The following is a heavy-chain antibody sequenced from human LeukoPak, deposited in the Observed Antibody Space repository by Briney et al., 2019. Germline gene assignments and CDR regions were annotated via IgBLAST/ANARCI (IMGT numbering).Heavy chain of an antibody. D-gene: IGHD6-19*01. Sequence: PGGSLRLSCAASGFTFSSYEMNWVRQAPGKGLEWAAVISSDGSKKDSADSVKGRFTISRDNSKNTLYLQMDSLRAEDTAVYYCTKNACSGCRGGSLDCWGQGTLVTVSS. V-gene: IGHV3-30*18. CDR2: ISSDGSKK. CDR3: TKNACSGCRGGSLDC. CDR1: GFTFSSYE. J-gene: IGHJ4*02.